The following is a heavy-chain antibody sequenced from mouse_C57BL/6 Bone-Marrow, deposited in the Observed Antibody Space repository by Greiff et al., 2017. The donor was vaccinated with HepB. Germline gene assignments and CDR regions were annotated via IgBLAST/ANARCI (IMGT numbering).Heavy chain of an antibody. Sequence: EVKLMESGAELVRPGSSVKMSCKTSGYTFTSYGINWVKQRPGQGLEWIGYIYIGNGYTEYNEKFKGKATLTSDTSSSTAYMQLSSLTSEDSAIYFCARPSMITTGYYFDYWGQGTTLTVSS. CDR2: IYIGNGYT. D-gene: IGHD2-4*01. V-gene: IGHV1-58*01. J-gene: IGHJ2*01. CDR1: GYTFTSYG. CDR3: ARPSMITTGYYFDY.